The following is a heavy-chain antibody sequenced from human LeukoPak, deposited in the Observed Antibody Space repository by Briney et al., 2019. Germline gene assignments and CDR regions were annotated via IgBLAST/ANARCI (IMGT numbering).Heavy chain of an antibody. CDR1: GFTFDDYG. CDR2: INWNGGST. Sequence: GGSLRLSCAASGFTFDDYGTSWVRQAPGKGLEWVSGINWNGGSTGYADSVKGRFTISRDNAKNSLYLQMNSLRAEDTALYYCARDDTAMVTYYYYYMDVWGKGTTVTVSS. D-gene: IGHD5-18*01. J-gene: IGHJ6*03. V-gene: IGHV3-20*04. CDR3: ARDDTAMVTYYYYYMDV.